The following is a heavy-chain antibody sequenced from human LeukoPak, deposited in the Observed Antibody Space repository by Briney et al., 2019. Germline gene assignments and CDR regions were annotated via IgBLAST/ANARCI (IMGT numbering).Heavy chain of an antibody. CDR1: GFTFSSCG. Sequence: PGGSLRLSCAASGFTFSSCGMHWVRQAPGKGLEWVAVISYDGSNKYYADSVKGRFTISRDNSKNTLYLQMNSLRAEDTAVYYCAKEILGYCSSTSCQNWFDPWGQGTLVTVSS. CDR2: ISYDGSNK. CDR3: AKEILGYCSSTSCQNWFDP. J-gene: IGHJ5*02. V-gene: IGHV3-30*18. D-gene: IGHD2-2*01.